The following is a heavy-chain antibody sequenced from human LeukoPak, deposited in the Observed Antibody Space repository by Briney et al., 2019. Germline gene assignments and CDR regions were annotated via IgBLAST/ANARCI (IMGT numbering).Heavy chain of an antibody. Sequence: GESLKISCQGSGYSFTSYWIGWVRQMPGKGLEWMGIIYPGDSDTRYSPSFQGQVTISADKSISTAYLQWSSLKASDTAMYYCARFTTVVVITYAFDIWGQGTMVTVSS. V-gene: IGHV5-51*01. J-gene: IGHJ3*02. CDR3: ARFTTVVVITYAFDI. CDR2: IYPGDSDT. D-gene: IGHD3-22*01. CDR1: GYSFTSYW.